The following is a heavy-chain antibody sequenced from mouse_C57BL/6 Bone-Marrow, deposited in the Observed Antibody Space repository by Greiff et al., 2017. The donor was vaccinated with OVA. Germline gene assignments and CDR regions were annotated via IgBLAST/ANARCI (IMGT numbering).Heavy chain of an antibody. J-gene: IGHJ4*01. CDR3: ARKGGSSTYYAMDY. Sequence: EVMLVESGGGLVQPGGSLKLSCAASGFTFSDYGMAWVRQAPRKGPEWVAFISNLAYSIYYADTVTGRFTISRENAKNTLYLEMSSLRSEDTAMYYCARKGGSSTYYAMDYWGQGTSVTVSS. CDR2: ISNLAYSI. V-gene: IGHV5-15*01. D-gene: IGHD1-1*01. CDR1: GFTFSDYG.